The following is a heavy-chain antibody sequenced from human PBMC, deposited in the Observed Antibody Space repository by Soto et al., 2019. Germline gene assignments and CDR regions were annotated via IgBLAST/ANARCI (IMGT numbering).Heavy chain of an antibody. J-gene: IGHJ4*02. CDR3: ARDSGLSVVPAAIEY. Sequence: QVQLVESGGGVVQPGRSLRLSCAASGFTFSSYGMHWVRQAPGKGLEWVAVIWYDGSNKYYADSVKGRFTISRDNSKNTLYLQMNSLRAEDTAVYYCARDSGLSVVPAAIEYWGQGTLVTVSS. CDR2: IWYDGSNK. CDR1: GFTFSSYG. D-gene: IGHD2-2*01. V-gene: IGHV3-33*01.